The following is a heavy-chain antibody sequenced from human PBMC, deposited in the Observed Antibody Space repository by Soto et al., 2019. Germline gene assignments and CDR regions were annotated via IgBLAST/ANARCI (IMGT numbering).Heavy chain of an antibody. V-gene: IGHV3-23*01. CDR1: GFTFSSYA. J-gene: IGHJ1*01. Sequence: EVQLLESGGGLVQPGGSLRLSCAASGFTFSSYAMSWVRQAPGKGLECGSSISGGGGSTYYADSVKGRFTISRDNSKNTLYLQMNSLRAEDTAVYYCAKDGDILSGYPEYFQHWGQGTLVTVSS. D-gene: IGHD3-9*01. CDR3: AKDGDILSGYPEYFQH. CDR2: ISGGGGST.